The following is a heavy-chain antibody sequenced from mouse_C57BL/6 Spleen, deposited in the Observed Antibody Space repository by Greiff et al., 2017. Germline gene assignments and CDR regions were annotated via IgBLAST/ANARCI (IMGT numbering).Heavy chain of an antibody. CDR2: IYPGSGST. J-gene: IGHJ2*01. D-gene: IGHD2-12*01. CDR3: ASGAYSSPPGDY. CDR1: GYTFTSYW. V-gene: IGHV1-55*01. Sequence: VQLQQPGAELVKPGASVKMSCKASGYTFTSYWITWVKQRPGQGLEWIGDIYPGSGSTNYNEKFKSKATLTVDKSSSPAYMQLSSLTSKDAAFYSCASGAYSSPPGDYWGQGTTLTVSS.